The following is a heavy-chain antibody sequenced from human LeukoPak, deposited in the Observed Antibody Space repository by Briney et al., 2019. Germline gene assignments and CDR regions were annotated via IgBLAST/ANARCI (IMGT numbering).Heavy chain of an antibody. CDR3: ARVAAPDVSSPLDF. CDR2: IFSSGGA. D-gene: IGHD6-19*01. J-gene: IGHJ4*02. CDR1: GGSITGFF. Sequence: SETLSLTCAVSGGSITGFFWTWIRQPAGEGLQYIGRIFSSGGANYNPSLQSRVAMSVDTSQNLFSLKLTSVTAADTAVYFCARVAAPDVSSPLDFWGQGILVTVSS. V-gene: IGHV4-4*07.